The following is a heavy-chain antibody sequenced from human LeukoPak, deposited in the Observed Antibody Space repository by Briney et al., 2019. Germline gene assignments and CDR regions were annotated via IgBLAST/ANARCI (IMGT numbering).Heavy chain of an antibody. D-gene: IGHD4-23*01. Sequence: GGSLRLSCAASGFTFSSYAMHWVRQAPGKGLGWVAVISYDASNKYYTDSVKGRFTISRDNSKNMLYLQMDSLRVEDTAVYHCAREEYGGVYFDYWGQGTLVTVSS. J-gene: IGHJ4*02. CDR3: AREEYGGVYFDY. CDR1: GFTFSSYA. CDR2: ISYDASNK. V-gene: IGHV3-30-3*01.